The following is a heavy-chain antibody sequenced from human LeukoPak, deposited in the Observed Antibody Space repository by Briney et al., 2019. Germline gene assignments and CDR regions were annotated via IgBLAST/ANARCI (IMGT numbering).Heavy chain of an antibody. CDR1: GGTFSGYA. J-gene: IGHJ6*03. CDR3: ASRIPPARDGYNYRDYYYYYYMDV. CDR2: IIPIFGTA. D-gene: IGHD5-24*01. Sequence: SVKVSCKASGGTFSGYAISWVRQAPGQGLEWMGGIIPIFGTANYAQKFQGRVTITTDESTSTAYMELSSLRSEDTAVYYCASRIPPARDGYNYRDYYYYYYMDVWGKGPTVTVSS. V-gene: IGHV1-69*05.